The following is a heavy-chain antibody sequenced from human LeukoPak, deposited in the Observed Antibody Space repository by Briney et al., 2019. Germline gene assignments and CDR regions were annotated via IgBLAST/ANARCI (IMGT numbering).Heavy chain of an antibody. V-gene: IGHV1-2*06. J-gene: IGHJ5*02. CDR1: GYTFTGYY. D-gene: IGHD2-15*01. CDR2: INPNSGGT. CDR3: GRGYCRGGSCHSVENWFDP. Sequence: ASVKVSCKAAGYTFTGYYMFWVRQAPGQGLEWMGRINPNSGGTNYAQKFQGRVTMTRDTSISTTYMELSRLRSYDTAVYYCGRGYCRGGSCHSVENWFDPWGQGTLVTVSS.